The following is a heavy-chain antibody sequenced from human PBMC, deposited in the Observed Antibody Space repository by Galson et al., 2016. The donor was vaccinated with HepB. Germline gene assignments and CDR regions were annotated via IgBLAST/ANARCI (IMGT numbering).Heavy chain of an antibody. CDR3: AGDYGDYGWLDP. J-gene: IGHJ5*02. CDR2: IWYDGSNK. CDR1: GFTFSTYG. Sequence: SLRLSCAASGFTFSTYGMHWVRQAPGKGLEWVAVIWYDGSNKYYADSVKGRFIVSRDNSKNTLHLQMNSLRAEDTAVYYCAGDYGDYGWLDPWGQGTLVTVSS. V-gene: IGHV3-33*08. D-gene: IGHD4-17*01.